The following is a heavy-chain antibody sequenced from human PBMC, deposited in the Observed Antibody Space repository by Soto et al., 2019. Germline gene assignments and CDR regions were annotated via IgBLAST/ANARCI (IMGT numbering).Heavy chain of an antibody. CDR2: ISSSSSTK. J-gene: IGHJ4*02. CDR1: GFTFSRYS. Sequence: EVQLVESGGGLVQPGGSLRLSCAASGFTFSRYSLYWVRQAPGKGLEWVSYISSSSSTKYYADSVKGRFTISRDNAKNALYRQMNSQREKDTAVYYCARDGGRLGYGGQGSLVTVSS. V-gene: IGHV3-48*02. D-gene: IGHD1-26*01. CDR3: ARDGGRLGY.